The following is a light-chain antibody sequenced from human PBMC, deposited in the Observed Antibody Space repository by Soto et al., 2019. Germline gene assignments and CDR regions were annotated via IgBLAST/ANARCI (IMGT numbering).Light chain of an antibody. J-gene: IGKJ1*01. CDR3: QQYGSSPWT. V-gene: IGKV3-20*01. CDR1: QSVTSSS. CDR2: GAS. Sequence: EIVLTQSPGTLSLSPGERATLSCRASQSVTSSSLAWHQQKPGQAPRLLIYGASSRATGIPDRFSGSGSGTDFTLTITRLEPEDFAVYYCQQYGSSPWTFGQGTKVDIE.